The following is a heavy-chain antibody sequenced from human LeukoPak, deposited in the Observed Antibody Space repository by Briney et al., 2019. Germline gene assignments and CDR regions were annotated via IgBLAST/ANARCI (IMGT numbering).Heavy chain of an antibody. CDR3: ARGGDYYVSGSYLAY. CDR2: VYHRGSA. J-gene: IGHJ4*02. Sequence: KPSETLSLTCSVSGGSISTYYWAWIRQPPGKGLEWIGYVYHRGSANYTPSLRSRVTISVDTSKNQLSLTLTSVTAADAAVYYCARGGDYYVSGSYLAYWGQGTLVTVSS. CDR1: GGSISTYY. V-gene: IGHV4-59*13. D-gene: IGHD3-10*01.